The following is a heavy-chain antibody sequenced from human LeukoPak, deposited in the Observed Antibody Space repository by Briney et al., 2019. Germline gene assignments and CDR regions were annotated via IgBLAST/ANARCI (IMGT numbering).Heavy chain of an antibody. V-gene: IGHV3-72*01. D-gene: IGHD4-17*01. J-gene: IGHJ4*02. CDR1: GFTFSDHF. CDR3: ARDSGDYVNDY. CDR2: SSNKANSYTT. Sequence: PGGSLRLSCAASGFTFSDHFMDWVRQAPGKGLEWVGRSSNKANSYTTEYAASVKGRFTISRDDSKNSLYLQINSLKTEDTAVYYCARDSGDYVNDYWGQGTLVTVSS.